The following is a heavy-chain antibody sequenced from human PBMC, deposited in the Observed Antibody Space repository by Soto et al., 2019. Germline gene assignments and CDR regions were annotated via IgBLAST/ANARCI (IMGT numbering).Heavy chain of an antibody. CDR1: SGSFSTYY. D-gene: IGHD6-13*01. V-gene: IGHV4-4*07. CDR3: AGGAAADYFDY. CDR2: IYSTGST. J-gene: IGHJ4*02. Sequence: QVQLQESGPGLVKASETLSLTCTVSSGSFSTYYWSWIRQPAGKGLEWIGRIYSTGSTLYNTSLKSRITMSVDTSKNQFSLKLSSMTAADTAVYYCAGGAAADYFDYWGQGTLVTVSS.